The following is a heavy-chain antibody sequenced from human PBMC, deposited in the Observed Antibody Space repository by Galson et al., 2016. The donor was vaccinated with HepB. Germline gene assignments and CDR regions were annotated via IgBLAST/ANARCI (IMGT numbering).Heavy chain of an antibody. CDR2: SWCDGGNQ. V-gene: IGHV3-33*01. CDR3: ARGPYGKSRDAFQV. Sequence: SLRLSCAGYGFNFRGYGIHWVRQAPGKGLEWVAMSWCDGGNQNYADSVRGRFTISRDSSNVYLQMNSLRAEDTAMYYCARGPYGKSRDAFQVWGQGTAVTVSS. J-gene: IGHJ3*01. D-gene: IGHD3-10*01. CDR1: GFNFRGYG.